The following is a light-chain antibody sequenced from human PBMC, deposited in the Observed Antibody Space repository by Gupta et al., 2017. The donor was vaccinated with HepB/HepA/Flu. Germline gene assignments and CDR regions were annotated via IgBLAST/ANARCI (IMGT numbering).Light chain of an antibody. V-gene: IGKV1-33*01. Sequence: DIQMTQSPSSVSASVGDRVTITCQASQDISNYLNWYQQKPGMAPKLLIYDASKLERGVPSRFSGSGSGTDFTFTIRSLQPEDIATYYCQQYDNFPRTFGHGTKVDIK. CDR3: QQYDNFPRT. J-gene: IGKJ3*01. CDR2: DAS. CDR1: QDISNY.